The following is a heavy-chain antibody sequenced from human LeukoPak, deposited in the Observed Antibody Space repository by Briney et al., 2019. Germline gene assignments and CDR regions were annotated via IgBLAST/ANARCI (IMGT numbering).Heavy chain of an antibody. J-gene: IGHJ4*01. CDR2: IYYSGST. V-gene: IGHV4-59*01. CDR3: ARSTSLINFDY. CDR1: AHSINSYY. D-gene: IGHD3-16*01. Sequence: SETLSLTCTVSAHSINSYYWSWVRQPPGKGLEWIAYIYYSGSTSYNPSLTSRVTLSVDAYKNQFSLKLSSVTAAYTAVYYCARSTSLINFDYWGHGILVTVSS.